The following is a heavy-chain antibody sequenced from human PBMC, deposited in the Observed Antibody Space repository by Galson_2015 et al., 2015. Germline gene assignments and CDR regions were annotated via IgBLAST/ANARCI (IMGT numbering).Heavy chain of an antibody. D-gene: IGHD6-19*01. CDR2: IYSGGST. J-gene: IGHJ6*02. CDR1: GFTVSSNY. Sequence: SLRLSCAASGFTVSSNYMSWVRQAPGKGLEWVSVIYSGGSTYYADSVKGRFTISRDNSKNTLYLQMNSLRAEDTAVYYCARDLGSSRRNYYYYYGMDVWGQGTTVTVSS. V-gene: IGHV3-53*01. CDR3: ARDLGSSRRNYYYYYGMDV.